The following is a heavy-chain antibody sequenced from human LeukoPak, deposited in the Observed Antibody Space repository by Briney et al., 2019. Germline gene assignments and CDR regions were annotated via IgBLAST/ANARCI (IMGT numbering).Heavy chain of an antibody. J-gene: IGHJ1*01. V-gene: IGHV3-30-3*01. CDR3: AREPSGNFGQLVSSAEYFQH. CDR2: ISFDGDNE. D-gene: IGHD5/OR15-5a*01. Sequence: GGSLRLSCGTSGFTFSNYAIHWVRQAPGKGLEWVADISFDGDNEYYADSVRGRFTIARDNSKNTVYLQMNSLTIEDTAVYYCAREPSGNFGQLVSSAEYFQHWGQGTRVTVSS. CDR1: GFTFSNYA.